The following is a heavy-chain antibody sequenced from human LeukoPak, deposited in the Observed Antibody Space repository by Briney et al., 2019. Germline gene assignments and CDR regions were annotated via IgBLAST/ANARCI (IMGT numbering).Heavy chain of an antibody. V-gene: IGHV1-24*01. D-gene: IGHD2/OR15-2a*01. Sequence: ASVKVSCKVSGYTLTELSMHWVRQAPGKGLEWMGGFDPEDGETIYAQKFQGRVTMTEDTSTDTAYMELSSLRSEDTAMYYCATCKTPDYYYYMDVWGKGTTVTVSS. CDR1: GYTLTELS. CDR3: ATCKTPDYYYYMDV. CDR2: FDPEDGET. J-gene: IGHJ6*03.